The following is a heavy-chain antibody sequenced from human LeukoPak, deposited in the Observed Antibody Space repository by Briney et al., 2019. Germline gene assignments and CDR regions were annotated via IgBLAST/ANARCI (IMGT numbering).Heavy chain of an antibody. CDR3: ARQAYCSGGSCFWSWFDP. Sequence: GESLKISCKGSGYSFTSYWIGWVRQMPGKGLEWMGIIYPGDSDTRYSPSFQGQVTISADKSISTAYLQWSSLKASDTAMYYCARQAYCSGGSCFWSWFDPWGQGTLVTVSS. J-gene: IGHJ5*02. CDR2: IYPGDSDT. D-gene: IGHD2-15*01. V-gene: IGHV5-51*01. CDR1: GYSFTSYW.